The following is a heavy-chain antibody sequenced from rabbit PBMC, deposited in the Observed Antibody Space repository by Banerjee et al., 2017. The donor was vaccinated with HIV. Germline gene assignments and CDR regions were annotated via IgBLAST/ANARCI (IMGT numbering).Heavy chain of an antibody. Sequence: QSLEESGGDLVKPGASLTLTCTASGFSFSSSDYMCWVRQAPGKGLEWIACIYVDSSGSTYYASWAKGRFTISKTSSTTVTLQMTSLTVADTAIYFCARDRAYVSGGVIVRWGQGTLVTVS. CDR1: GFSFSSSDY. J-gene: IGHJ4*01. V-gene: IGHV1S40*01. CDR3: ARDRAYVSGGVIVR. D-gene: IGHD1-1*01. CDR2: IYVDSSGST.